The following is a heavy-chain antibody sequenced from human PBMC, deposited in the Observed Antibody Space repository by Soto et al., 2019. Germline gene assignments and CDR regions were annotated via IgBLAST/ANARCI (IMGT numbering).Heavy chain of an antibody. D-gene: IGHD3-10*01. J-gene: IGHJ6*03. CDR2: IKSKTDGGTT. Sequence: GGSRRLSCAASGFTFSNAWMSWVRQAPGKGLEWVGRIKSKTDGGTTDYAAPVKGRFTISRDDSKNTLYLQMNSLKTEDTAVYYCTTDITMVRGVIVDYYMDVWGKGTTVTVSS. CDR3: TTDITMVRGVIVDYYMDV. V-gene: IGHV3-15*01. CDR1: GFTFSNAW.